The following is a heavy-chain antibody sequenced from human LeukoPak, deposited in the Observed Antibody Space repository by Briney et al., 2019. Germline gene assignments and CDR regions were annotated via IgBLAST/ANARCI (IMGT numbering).Heavy chain of an antibody. Sequence: GGSLRLSCAASGFTFSNYAMSWVRQAPGKGLEWVSAISGSGGSTYYADSVKGRFTIPRDNSKNTLYLQMNSLRAEDTAVYYCAKIEVTGYYFPDGMDVWGQGTTVTVSS. CDR2: ISGSGGST. CDR1: GFTFSNYA. J-gene: IGHJ6*02. D-gene: IGHD3-9*01. V-gene: IGHV3-23*01. CDR3: AKIEVTGYYFPDGMDV.